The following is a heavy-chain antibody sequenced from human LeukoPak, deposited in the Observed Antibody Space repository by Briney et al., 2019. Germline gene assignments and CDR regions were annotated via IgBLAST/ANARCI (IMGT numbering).Heavy chain of an antibody. CDR3: AREGYDSSGYYSGVY. CDR1: GFTFSSYS. CDR2: ISSSSSYI. Sequence: GGSLRLSCAASGFTFSSYSMNWVRQAPGKGLEWVSSISSSSSYIYYADSVKGRFTISRDNAKDSLYLQMNSLRAEDTAVYYCAREGYDSSGYYSGVYWGQGTLVTVFS. V-gene: IGHV3-21*01. J-gene: IGHJ4*02. D-gene: IGHD3-22*01.